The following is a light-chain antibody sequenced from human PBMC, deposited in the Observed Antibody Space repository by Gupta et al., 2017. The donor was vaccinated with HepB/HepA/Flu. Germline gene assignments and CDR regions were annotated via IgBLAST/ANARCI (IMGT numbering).Light chain of an antibody. Sequence: NIGNNYVSWYQQLPGTAPKRLIYDNNKRPSGIPDRFPGSKSGTSATLGITGRQTGGGCDYYCGTWDSSLSAGVFGGGTELTVL. CDR1: NIGNNY. J-gene: IGLJ3*02. CDR2: DNN. CDR3: GTWDSSLSAGV. V-gene: IGLV1-51*01.